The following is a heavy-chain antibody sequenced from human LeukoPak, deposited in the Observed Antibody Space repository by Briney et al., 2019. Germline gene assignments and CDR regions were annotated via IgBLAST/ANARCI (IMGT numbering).Heavy chain of an antibody. CDR3: ARLGGRNYYYGMDV. J-gene: IGHJ6*02. Sequence: PGGSLRLSCAASGFTFSSYAMSWIRQPPGKGLEWIGSIYYSGSTYYNPSLKSRVTISVDTSKNQFSLKLSSVTAADTAVYYCARLGGRNYYYGMDVWGQGTTVTVSS. CDR2: IYYSGST. V-gene: IGHV4-39*01. D-gene: IGHD2-15*01. CDR1: GFTFSSYA.